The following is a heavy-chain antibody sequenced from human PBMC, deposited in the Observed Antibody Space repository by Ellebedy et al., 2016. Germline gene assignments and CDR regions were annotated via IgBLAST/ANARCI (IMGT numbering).Heavy chain of an antibody. J-gene: IGHJ5*02. Sequence: SETLSLTCTVSGGSINNYFWSWVRQPPGKGLEWIGSIYHSGSTYYNPSLKSRLIISVDTSKNQFSLKLSSVTAADTAVYYCAKGVYATPANWFDPWGQGTLVTVSS. CDR2: IYHSGST. D-gene: IGHD2-8*01. CDR3: AKGVYATPANWFDP. V-gene: IGHV4-38-2*02. CDR1: GGSINNYF.